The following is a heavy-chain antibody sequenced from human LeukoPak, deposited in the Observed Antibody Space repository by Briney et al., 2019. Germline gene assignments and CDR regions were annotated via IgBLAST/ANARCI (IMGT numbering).Heavy chain of an antibody. D-gene: IGHD3-22*01. CDR3: ACTSITMIVEGYFDY. CDR1: GYTFTSYA. Sequence: ASVKVSCKASGYTFTSYAMHWVRQALGQRLEWMGWINAGNGNTKYSQKFQGRVTITRDTSASTAYMELSSLRSEDTAVYYCACTSITMIVEGYFDYWGQEPWSPSPQ. J-gene: IGHJ4*01. V-gene: IGHV1-3*01. CDR2: INAGNGNT.